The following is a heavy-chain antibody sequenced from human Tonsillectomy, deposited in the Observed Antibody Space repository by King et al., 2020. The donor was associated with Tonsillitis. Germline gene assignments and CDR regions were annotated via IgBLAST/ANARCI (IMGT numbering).Heavy chain of an antibody. Sequence: VQLVESGGGLVQPGGSLRLSCAASGFTVSSNYMSWVRQAPGKGLEWVSVIYSGGSTYYADSVKGRFTISRDNSKNTLYLQMNSLRAEDTAVYYCARVGVIAVVIAFDIWGQGTMATVSS. CDR1: GFTVSSNY. V-gene: IGHV3-66*01. CDR3: ARVGVIAVVIAFDI. D-gene: IGHD6-19*01. CDR2: IYSGGST. J-gene: IGHJ3*02.